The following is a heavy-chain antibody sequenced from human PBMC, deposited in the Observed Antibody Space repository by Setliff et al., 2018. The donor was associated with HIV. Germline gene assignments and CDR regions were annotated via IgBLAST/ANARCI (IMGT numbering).Heavy chain of an antibody. CDR3: ARGSRGYSYAYYYYYMDV. CDR2: FYYNGDS. D-gene: IGHD5-18*01. J-gene: IGHJ6*03. CDR1: GDSVNDRSYF. V-gene: IGHV4-39*07. Sequence: SETLSLTCTVSGDSVNDRSYFWGWIRQPPGKGLEWIGTFYYNGDSRYNPSLNSRFTISIDTSKNQFSLKLSSVTAADTAVYYCARGSRGYSYAYYYYYMDVWGKGTTVTVSS.